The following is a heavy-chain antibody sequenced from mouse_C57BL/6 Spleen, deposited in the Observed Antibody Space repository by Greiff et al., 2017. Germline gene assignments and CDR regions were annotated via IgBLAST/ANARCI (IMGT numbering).Heavy chain of an antibody. Sequence: EVQVVESGGGLVKPGGSLKLSCAASGFTFSSYTMSWVRQTPEKRLEWVATISGGGGNTYYPDSVKGRFTISRDNAKNTLYLQMSSLRSEDTALYYCARHRDDYLWFAYWGQGTLVTVSA. CDR2: ISGGGGNT. CDR1: GFTFSSYT. J-gene: IGHJ3*01. CDR3: ARHRDDYLWFAY. D-gene: IGHD2-4*01. V-gene: IGHV5-9*01.